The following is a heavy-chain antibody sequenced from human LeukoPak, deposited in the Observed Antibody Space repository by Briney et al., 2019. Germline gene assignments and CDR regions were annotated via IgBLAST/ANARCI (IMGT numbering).Heavy chain of an antibody. J-gene: IGHJ4*02. D-gene: IGHD6-6*01. CDR3: ATVGRVSSSTLEVSDY. V-gene: IGHV4-59*11. Sequence: PSETLSLTCTVSRGSISGRYWSWIRQPPGKGLEWIGYIHYSGSTSYNPSLRSRVALSVDASKNQFSLNLSSVTAADTAVDYCATVGRVSSSTLEVSDYWGQGTLVTVSS. CDR2: IHYSGST. CDR1: RGSISGRY.